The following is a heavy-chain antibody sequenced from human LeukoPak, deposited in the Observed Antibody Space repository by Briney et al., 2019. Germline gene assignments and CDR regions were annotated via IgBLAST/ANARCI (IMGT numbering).Heavy chain of an antibody. CDR2: ISSNGGST. J-gene: IGHJ4*02. CDR1: GFTFSNYA. CDR3: VKNGIYTSAWYGGFFDY. V-gene: IGHV3-64D*09. Sequence: GGSLRLSCSASGFTFSNYAMHWVRQTPGKGLEYVSAISSNGGSTYYADSVKGRLTISRDNSKNTLYLEMSSLRAEDTAVYYCVKNGIYTSAWYGGFFDYWGQGTLVTVSS. D-gene: IGHD6-19*01.